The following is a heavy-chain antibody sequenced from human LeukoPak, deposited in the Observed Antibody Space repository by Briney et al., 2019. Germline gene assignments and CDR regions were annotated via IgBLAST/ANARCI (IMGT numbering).Heavy chain of an antibody. CDR1: GFTFSSYS. J-gene: IGHJ5*02. CDR3: ARAVSTPSWFDP. CDR2: ISSSSGYT. D-gene: IGHD2-2*01. V-gene: IGHV3-21*01. Sequence: PGGSLRLSCAASGFTFSSYSMNWVRQAPGKGLEWVSSISSSSGYTYYADSVKGRFTISRDNAKNSLYLQMNSLRAEDTAVYYCARAVSTPSWFDPWGQGTLVTVSS.